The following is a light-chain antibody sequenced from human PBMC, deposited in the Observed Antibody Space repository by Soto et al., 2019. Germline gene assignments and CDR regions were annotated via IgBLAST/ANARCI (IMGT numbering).Light chain of an antibody. V-gene: IGLV2-14*03. Sequence: QSALTQPASVSGSPGQSITIFCTGTSSDIGIYNFVSWYQQHPGKAPKLMIYNVYSRPSGVSSRFSGSKSGNTASLTISWLQAEDEADYYCNSYAGRNGFVLFGGGTQLTVL. CDR3: NSYAGRNGFVL. CDR1: SSDIGIYNF. CDR2: NVY. J-gene: IGLJ2*01.